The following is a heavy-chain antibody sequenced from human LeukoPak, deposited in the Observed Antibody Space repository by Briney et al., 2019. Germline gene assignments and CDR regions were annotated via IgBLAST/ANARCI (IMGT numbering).Heavy chain of an antibody. Sequence: NPSETLSLTCAVSGGSISSSNWWSWVRQPPGKGLEWIGEIYHSGSTNYNPSLKSRVTISVDKSKNQFSLKLSSVTAADTAVYYCARTLYTYYDFWSGTCYFDYWGQGTLVTVSS. CDR2: IYHSGST. J-gene: IGHJ4*02. D-gene: IGHD3-3*01. CDR3: ARTLYTYYDFWSGTCYFDY. CDR1: GGSISSSNW. V-gene: IGHV4-4*02.